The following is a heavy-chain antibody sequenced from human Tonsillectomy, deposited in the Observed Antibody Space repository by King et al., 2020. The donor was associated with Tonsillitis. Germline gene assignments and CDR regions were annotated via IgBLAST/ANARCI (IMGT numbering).Heavy chain of an antibody. CDR1: GFIFRSYD. Sequence: VQLVESGGGVVQPGRSLRLSCAASGFIFRSYDMHWVRQAPGKGLEWVAILSYDGSNEYYADSVKGRFTISRDNSKNTLYLQMNSLRAEDTAVYYCAKTRRGYIYGPYFDYWGQGTLVTVSS. D-gene: IGHD5-18*01. CDR2: LSYDGSNE. J-gene: IGHJ4*02. V-gene: IGHV3-30*18. CDR3: AKTRRGYIYGPYFDY.